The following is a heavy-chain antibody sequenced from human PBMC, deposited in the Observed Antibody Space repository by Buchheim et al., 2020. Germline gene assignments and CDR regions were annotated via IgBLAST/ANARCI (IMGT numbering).Heavy chain of an antibody. V-gene: IGHV3-30-3*01. CDR1: GFTFSSYA. CDR2: ISYDGGNK. CDR3: ARDGRMTICGVVPYYFDY. D-gene: IGHD3-3*01. J-gene: IGHJ4*02. Sequence: QVQLVESGGGLVQPGRSLRLSCAASGFTFSSYAMHWVRQAPGKGLEWVATISYDGGNKFYADSVKGRFTISRDNSKRSLYLQMNRLRGEDTAVLFCARDGRMTICGVVPYYFDYWGQGTL.